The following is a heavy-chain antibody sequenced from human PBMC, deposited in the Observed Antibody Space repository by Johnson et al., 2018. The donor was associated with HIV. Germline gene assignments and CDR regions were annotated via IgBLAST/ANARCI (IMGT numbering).Heavy chain of an antibody. Sequence: QVQLVESGGGLVQPGRSLRLSCAASGFTFSSYAMHWVRQAPGKGLEWVAVISYDGSNKYYADSVKGRFTISRDNSKNTLYLQMNSLRAEDTAVYYCAKSERAAAVPDAFDIWGQGTMVTVSS. V-gene: IGHV3-30*18. CDR3: AKSERAAAVPDAFDI. D-gene: IGHD6-13*01. J-gene: IGHJ3*02. CDR2: ISYDGSNK. CDR1: GFTFSSYA.